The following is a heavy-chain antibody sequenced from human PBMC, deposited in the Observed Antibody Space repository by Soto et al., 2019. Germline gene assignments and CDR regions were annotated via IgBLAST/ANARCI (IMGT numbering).Heavy chain of an antibody. J-gene: IGHJ4*02. CDR2: ISSRSTNT. CDR3: ARGPLYYFEH. Sequence: EVQLVESGGGLVKPGGSLRLSCEDSGFTFSSYTMNWVRRAPGKGLEWVSSISSRSTNTHYADSVRGRFTISRDNTKRSLYLPMNSLRAEDTAVYYCARGPLYYFEHWGQGTLVTVSS. V-gene: IGHV3-21*02. CDR1: GFTFSSYT.